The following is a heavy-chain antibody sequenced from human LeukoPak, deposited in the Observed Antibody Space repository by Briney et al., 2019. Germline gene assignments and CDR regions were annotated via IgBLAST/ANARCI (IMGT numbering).Heavy chain of an antibody. Sequence: PGGSLRLSCAASGFIFSDYYMSWIRQAPGKGLEWVSAISGSGGRTYYADSVKGRFTISRDNFKNTLYVQMNSLRAEDTAVYYCANHMAAAGDYFDSWGQGTLLTVSS. CDR3: ANHMAAAGDYFDS. CDR2: ISGSGGRT. J-gene: IGHJ4*02. V-gene: IGHV3-23*01. CDR1: GFIFSDYY. D-gene: IGHD6-13*01.